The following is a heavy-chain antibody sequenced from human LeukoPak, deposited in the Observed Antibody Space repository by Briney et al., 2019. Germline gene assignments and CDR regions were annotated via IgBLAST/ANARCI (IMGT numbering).Heavy chain of an antibody. D-gene: IGHD2/OR15-2a*01. J-gene: IGHJ4*02. CDR2: INSDGSST. V-gene: IGHV3-74*01. CDR3: AGQYFGFDY. CDR1: GFTFNNYW. Sequence: GGSLRLSCAASGFTFNNYWMHWVRQGPGKGLVWVSRINSDGSSTSYAGSVKGRFTISRDNAKKTLYLQMNSLRADDTAVYYCAGQYFGFDYWGQGTLVTVSS.